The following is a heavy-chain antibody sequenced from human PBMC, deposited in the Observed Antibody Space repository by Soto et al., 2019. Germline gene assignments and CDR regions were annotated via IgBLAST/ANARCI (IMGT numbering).Heavy chain of an antibody. CDR1: GFSLSTSGVG. Sequence: QITLKESGPTLVNPTQTLTLTCTFSGFSLSTSGVGVGWIRQPPGKALEWLALIYWDDDKRYSPSLKSRLTSTKDTSKNQVVLTMTNMDPVDTATYYCAHLYYDFWSGYYNAIPPFDHWGQGTLVTVSS. D-gene: IGHD3-3*01. V-gene: IGHV2-5*02. CDR3: AHLYYDFWSGYYNAIPPFDH. CDR2: IYWDDDK. J-gene: IGHJ4*02.